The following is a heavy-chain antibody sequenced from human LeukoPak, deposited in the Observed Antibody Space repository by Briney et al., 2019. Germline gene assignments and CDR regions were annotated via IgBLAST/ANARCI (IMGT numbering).Heavy chain of an antibody. V-gene: IGHV3-9*01. D-gene: IGHD6-19*01. Sequence: GGSLRLSCVASGFTFGGFAMPWVRQAPGKGLEWVSGISWNSGLIAYADSVKGRFTISRDNAKNSLYLQMNSLTTEDTALYYCAKGGVAVTGTPNQGYFDYWGQGTLVTVSS. CDR1: GFTFGGFA. CDR3: AKGGVAVTGTPNQGYFDY. CDR2: ISWNSGLI. J-gene: IGHJ4*02.